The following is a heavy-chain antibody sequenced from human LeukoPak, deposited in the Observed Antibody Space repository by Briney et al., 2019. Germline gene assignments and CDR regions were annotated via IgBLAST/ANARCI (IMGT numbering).Heavy chain of an antibody. CDR1: GYTFTSYD. J-gene: IGHJ2*01. D-gene: IGHD2-15*01. Sequence: ASVKVSCKASGYTFTSYDINWVRQATGQGLEWMGRINPNSGGTNYAQKFQGRVTMTRDTSISTAYMELSRLRSDDTAVYYCARERIRGYWYFDLWGRGTLVTVSS. V-gene: IGHV1-2*06. CDR3: ARERIRGYWYFDL. CDR2: INPNSGGT.